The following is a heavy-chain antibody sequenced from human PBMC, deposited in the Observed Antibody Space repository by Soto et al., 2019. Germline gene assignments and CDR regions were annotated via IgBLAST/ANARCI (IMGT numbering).Heavy chain of an antibody. V-gene: IGHV4-61*01. J-gene: IGHJ4*02. Sequence: SETLSVTCTVSGGSVRSGSYYWSWIRQPPGKGLEWIGYIYYSGSTNYNPSLKSRVTISVDTSKNQFSLKLSSVTAADTAVYYCASVDYDFWSGSDYWGQGTLVPVSS. CDR1: GGSVRSGSYY. D-gene: IGHD3-3*01. CDR3: ASVDYDFWSGSDY. CDR2: IYYSGST.